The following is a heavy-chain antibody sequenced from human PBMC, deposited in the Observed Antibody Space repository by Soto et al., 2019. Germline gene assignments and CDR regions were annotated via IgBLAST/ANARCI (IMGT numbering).Heavy chain of an antibody. D-gene: IGHD1-1*01. CDR1: GGFVSSGSYY. CDR3: ARVERGTATTVVDAFDI. V-gene: IGHV4-34*01. CDR2: MSHSGGT. Sequence: QVQLQQWGAGLLKPSETLSLTCAVYGGFVSSGSYYWSWIRQPPGKGLEWIGEMSHSGGTHFNPSLKSRVTISVDTSKNQFSPKMSSVTAAYTALYYCARVERGTATTVVDAFDIWGPGTMVTVSS. J-gene: IGHJ3*02.